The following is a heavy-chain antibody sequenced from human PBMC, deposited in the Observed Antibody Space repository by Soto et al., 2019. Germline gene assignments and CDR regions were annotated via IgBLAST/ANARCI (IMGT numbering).Heavy chain of an antibody. D-gene: IGHD1-1*01. V-gene: IGHV4-30-4*02. CDR1: GGSISSGDYY. CDR3: ARYNWGAMGAFDI. CDR2: IYYSGST. Sequence: SETLSLTCTVSGGSISSGDYYWSWIRQPPGKGLEWIGNIYYSGSTYYNPSLKSRVTISIDTSKNQFSLKLSSVTAADTAVYYCARYNWGAMGAFDIWGQGTMVTVSS. J-gene: IGHJ3*02.